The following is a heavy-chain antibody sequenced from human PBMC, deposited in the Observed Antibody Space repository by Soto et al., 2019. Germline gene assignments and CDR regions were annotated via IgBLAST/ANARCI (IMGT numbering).Heavy chain of an antibody. CDR3: AKDAIANDGIWLMDS. J-gene: IGHJ5*02. CDR1: GFMFSDYA. CDR2: LLRPGRST. V-gene: IGHV3-23*01. D-gene: IGHD3-16*01. Sequence: GGSLRLSCAASGFMFSDYAMTWARQAPGKELEWVSGLLRPGRSTYYADSVKGRFTISGNTSANTVYLQMDSLRAEDTAVYYCAKDAIANDGIWLMDSWGQGTVVTVSS.